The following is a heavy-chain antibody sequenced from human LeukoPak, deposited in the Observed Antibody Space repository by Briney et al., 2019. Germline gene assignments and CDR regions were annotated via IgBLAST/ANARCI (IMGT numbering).Heavy chain of an antibody. CDR1: GGSFSGYY. CDR2: IYYSGST. CDR3: ARQAAAGTNWFDP. J-gene: IGHJ5*02. D-gene: IGHD6-13*01. V-gene: IGHV4-34*01. Sequence: SETLSLTCAVYGGSFSGYYWSWIRQPPGKGLEWIGSIYYSGSTYYNPSLKSRVTISVDTSKNQFSLKLSSVTAADTAVYYCARQAAAGTNWFDPWGQGTLVTVSS.